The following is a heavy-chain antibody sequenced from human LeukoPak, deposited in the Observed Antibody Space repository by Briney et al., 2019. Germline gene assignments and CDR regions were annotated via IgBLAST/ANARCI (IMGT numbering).Heavy chain of an antibody. V-gene: IGHV4-30-2*01. CDR3: ARRVEVVVKAYYFDY. J-gene: IGHJ4*02. Sequence: SETLSLTCTVSGGSISSGGYSWSWIRQPPGKGLEWIGYIYHSGSTYYNPSLKSRVTISVDRSKNQFSLKLSSVTAADTAVYYCARRVEVVVKAYYFDYWGQGTLVTVSS. D-gene: IGHD3-22*01. CDR1: GGSISSGGYS. CDR2: IYHSGST.